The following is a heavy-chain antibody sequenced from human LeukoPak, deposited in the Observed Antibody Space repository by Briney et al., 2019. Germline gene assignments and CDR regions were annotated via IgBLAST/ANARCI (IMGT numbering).Heavy chain of an antibody. Sequence: SETLSLTCAVYGGSFSGYYWSWIRQPPGKGLEWIGEINHSGSTNYNPSLKSRVTISVDKSKNQFSLKLSSVTAADTAVYYCARGRRPQQLAYFDYWGQGTLVTVSS. V-gene: IGHV4-34*01. CDR3: ARGRRPQQLAYFDY. J-gene: IGHJ4*02. CDR2: INHSGST. CDR1: GGSFSGYY. D-gene: IGHD6-13*01.